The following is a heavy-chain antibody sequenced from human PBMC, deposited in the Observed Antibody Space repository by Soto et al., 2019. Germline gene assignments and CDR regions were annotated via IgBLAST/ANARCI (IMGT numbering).Heavy chain of an antibody. CDR2: IYYSGST. Sequence: SETLSLTCTVSGGSVSSGSYYWSWIRQPPGKGLEWIGYIYYSGSTNYNPSLKSRVTISVDTSKNQFSLKLSSVTAADTAVYYCAKERPYGSWFDPWGQGTLVTVSS. V-gene: IGHV4-61*01. J-gene: IGHJ5*02. CDR3: AKERPYGSWFDP. CDR1: GGSVSSGSYY. D-gene: IGHD4-17*01.